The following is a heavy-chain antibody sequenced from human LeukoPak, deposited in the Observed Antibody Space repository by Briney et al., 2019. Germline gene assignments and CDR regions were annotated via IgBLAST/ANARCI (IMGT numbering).Heavy chain of an antibody. Sequence: PSETLSLTCTVSGYSISSGYYWGWIRQPPGKGLWWIGSIYHSGSTYYNPSLKSRVTISVDTSKNQCSLKLSAVTAADTAVYYCARLVEGDLDYWGQGTLVTVSS. V-gene: IGHV4-38-2*02. D-gene: IGHD2-21*02. CDR3: ARLVEGDLDY. CDR2: IYHSGST. CDR1: GYSISSGYY. J-gene: IGHJ4*02.